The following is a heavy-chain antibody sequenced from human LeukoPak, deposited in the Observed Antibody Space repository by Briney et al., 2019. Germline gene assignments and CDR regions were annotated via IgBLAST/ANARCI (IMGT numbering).Heavy chain of an antibody. J-gene: IGHJ6*03. CDR2: ITPIFGTA. V-gene: IGHV1-69*01. D-gene: IGHD1-1*01. Sequence: SSVKVSCKASGGTFSSYAISWVRQAPGQGLEWMGGITPIFGTANYAQKFQGRVTITADESTSTAYMELSSLRSEDTAVYYCARDLSTTGLVPHYYYYMDVWGKGTTVTVSS. CDR1: GGTFSSYA. CDR3: ARDLSTTGLVPHYYYYMDV.